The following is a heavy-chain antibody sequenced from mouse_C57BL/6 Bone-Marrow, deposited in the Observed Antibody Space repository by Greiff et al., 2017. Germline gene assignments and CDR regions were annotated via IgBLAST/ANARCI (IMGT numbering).Heavy chain of an antibody. V-gene: IGHV5-6*01. CDR3: ASSWDY. J-gene: IGHJ4*01. Sequence: EVHLVESGGDLVKPGASLKLSCAASGFTFSSYCMSWVRQTPDKRLEWVATISRCGSYTYYPDSVQGRFTISRDNAENTLYLQMSSLKSEDTAMYYCASSWDYWGQGTSVTVSS. CDR2: ISRCGSYT. CDR1: GFTFSSYC.